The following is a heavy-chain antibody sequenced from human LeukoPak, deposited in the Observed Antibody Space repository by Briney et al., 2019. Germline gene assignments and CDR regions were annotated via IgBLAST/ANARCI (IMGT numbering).Heavy chain of an antibody. CDR1: GYTFTSYD. V-gene: IGHV1-8*03. D-gene: IGHD5-24*01. CDR3: ARGRDGYNFGYFDL. J-gene: IGHJ2*01. Sequence: SVKVSCKASGYTFTSYDINWVRQATGQGLEWMGWMTPNSAYTGYAQKFQGRVTITRNTSITTAYMELSSLRFEDTAVYYCARGRDGYNFGYFDLWGRGTLVTVSS. CDR2: MTPNSAYT.